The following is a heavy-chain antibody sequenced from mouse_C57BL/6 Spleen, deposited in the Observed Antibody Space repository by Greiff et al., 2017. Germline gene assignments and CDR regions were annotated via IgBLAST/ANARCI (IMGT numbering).Heavy chain of an antibody. D-gene: IGHD1-2*01. CDR3: TRASYYGQFDY. Sequence: EVKVEESGEGLVKPGGSLKLSCAASGFTFSSYAMSWVRQTPEKRLEWVAYISSGGDYIYYTDTVKGRFTISRDNARNTLYLQMSSLKSEDTAMYYCTRASYYGQFDYWGQGTTLTVSS. V-gene: IGHV5-9-1*02. CDR2: ISSGGDYI. CDR1: GFTFSSYA. J-gene: IGHJ2*01.